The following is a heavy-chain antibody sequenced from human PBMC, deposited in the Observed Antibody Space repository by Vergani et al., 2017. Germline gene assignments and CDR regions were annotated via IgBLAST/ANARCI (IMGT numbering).Heavy chain of an antibody. D-gene: IGHD1-7*01. CDR1: GFTVSSNY. CDR2: IYSGGST. V-gene: IGHV3-66*02. J-gene: IGHJ4*02. Sequence: EVQLLESGGGLVQPGGSLRLSCAASGFTVSSNYMSWVRQAPGKGLEWVSVIYSGGSTYYADSVKGRFTISRDNSKNTLYLQMNSLRAEDTAVYYCARVGYNWNSLYCFDYWGQGTLVTVSS. CDR3: ARVGYNWNSLYCFDY.